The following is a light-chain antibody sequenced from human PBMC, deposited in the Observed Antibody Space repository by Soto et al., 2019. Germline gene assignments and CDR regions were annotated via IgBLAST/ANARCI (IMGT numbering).Light chain of an antibody. CDR1: SSNIGRNT. CDR3: AAWDDSLNGVV. V-gene: IGLV1-44*01. Sequence: QAVVTQPPSASGTPGQRVTISCSGSSSNIGRNTVNWYQQLPGTTPKLLIYSNSQRPSGVPDRFSGSKSGTSASLAISGLQSEDEADYYCAAWDDSLNGVVFGGGTKVTVL. CDR2: SNS. J-gene: IGLJ2*01.